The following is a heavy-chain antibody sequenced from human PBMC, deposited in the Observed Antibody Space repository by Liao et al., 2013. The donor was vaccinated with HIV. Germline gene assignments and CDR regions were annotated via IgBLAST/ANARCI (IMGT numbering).Heavy chain of an antibody. J-gene: IGHJ4*02. Sequence: QVQLQESGPGLVKPSETLSLTCTVSGGSISSYYWNWIRQPAGKGLEWIGEINHGGSTNYNPSLKSRVTISVDTSKNQFSLKLSSVTAADTAVYYCARGGFRVVAATPDYYFDYWGQGTLVTVSS. CDR3: ARGGFRVVAATPDYYFDY. CDR1: GGSISSYY. V-gene: IGHV4-59*12. CDR2: INHGGST. D-gene: IGHD2-15*01.